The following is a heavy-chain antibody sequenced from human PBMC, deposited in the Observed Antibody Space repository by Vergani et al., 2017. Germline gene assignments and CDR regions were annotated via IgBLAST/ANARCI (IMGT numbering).Heavy chain of an antibody. CDR3: ARGRGYKGPKHFDY. D-gene: IGHD5-24*01. Sequence: QVQLVQSGAEVKKPGSSVKVSCKASGGTFSSYAMHWVRQAPGQRLEWMGWINAGNGNTKYSQKFQGRVTITRDTSASTAYMELSSLRSEDTAVYYCARGRGYKGPKHFDYWGQGTLVTVSS. CDR1: GGTFSSYA. J-gene: IGHJ4*02. CDR2: INAGNGNT. V-gene: IGHV1-3*01.